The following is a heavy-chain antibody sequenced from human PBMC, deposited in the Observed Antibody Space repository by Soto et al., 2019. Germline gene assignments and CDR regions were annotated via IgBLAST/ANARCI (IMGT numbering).Heavy chain of an antibody. D-gene: IGHD5-18*01. Sequence: PSETLSLTCTVSGGSISSYYYSWIWLPPGPGLELIWYIYYSWSTNYNPSLKIRVTISVDTSKNQFPLKLSSVTAADTAVYYCARQSHRGYSYGFCEYWGQGTLVTVSS. CDR2: IYYSWST. CDR1: GGSISSYY. CDR3: ARQSHRGYSYGFCEY. J-gene: IGHJ4*02. V-gene: IGHV4-59*01.